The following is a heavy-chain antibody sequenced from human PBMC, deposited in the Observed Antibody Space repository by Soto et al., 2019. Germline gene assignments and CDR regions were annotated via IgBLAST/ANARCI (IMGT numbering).Heavy chain of an antibody. CDR2: INHSGST. J-gene: IGHJ4*02. CDR3: ARQKPYSSSWYYFDY. Sequence: PETLSLTCAVYGGSFSGYYWSWIRQPPGKGLEWIGEINHSGSTNYNPSLKSRVTISVDTSKNQFSLKLSSVTAADTAVYYCARQKPYSSSWYYFDYWGQGTLVT. D-gene: IGHD6-13*01. CDR1: GGSFSGYY. V-gene: IGHV4-34*01.